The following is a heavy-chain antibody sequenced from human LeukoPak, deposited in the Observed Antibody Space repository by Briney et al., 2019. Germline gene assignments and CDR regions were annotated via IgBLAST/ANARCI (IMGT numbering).Heavy chain of an antibody. J-gene: IGHJ4*02. CDR2: ISSSSSYI. CDR1: GFSFSTYG. Sequence: GGSLRLSCAASGFSFSTYGMNWVRQAPGKGLEWVSSISSSSSYIYYADSVKGRFTISRDNAKNSLYLQMNSLRAEDTAVYYCATRAGWDSDYWGQGTLVTVSS. CDR3: ATRAGWDSDY. V-gene: IGHV3-21*01. D-gene: IGHD6-19*01.